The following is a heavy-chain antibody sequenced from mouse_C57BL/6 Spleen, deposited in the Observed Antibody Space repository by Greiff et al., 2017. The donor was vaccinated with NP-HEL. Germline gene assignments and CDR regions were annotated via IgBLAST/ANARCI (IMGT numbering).Heavy chain of an antibody. D-gene: IGHD2-5*01. V-gene: IGHV5-4*01. J-gene: IGHJ2*01. CDR3: AREDYSNYSYFDY. CDR2: ISDGGSYT. Sequence: EVQLVESGGGLVKPGGSLKLSCAASGFTFSSYAMSWVRQTPEKRLEWVATISDGGSYTYYPDNVKGRFTISRDNAKNNLYLQMSHLKSEDTAMYDCAREDYSNYSYFDYWGQGTTLTVSS. CDR1: GFTFSSYA.